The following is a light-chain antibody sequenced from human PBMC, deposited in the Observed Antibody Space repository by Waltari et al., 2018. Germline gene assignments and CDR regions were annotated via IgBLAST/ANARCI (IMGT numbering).Light chain of an antibody. CDR2: KAS. J-gene: IGKJ4*01. Sequence: IQMTQSPSTLSASVGDRVSITCRASQSINNWLAWYQQKSGKAPKLLLYKASSLESGVPSRFSGSGYGTEFTLTISSLQPDDFATYYCQQYSSVPLTFGGGTKVEIK. CDR1: QSINNW. V-gene: IGKV1-5*03. CDR3: QQYSSVPLT.